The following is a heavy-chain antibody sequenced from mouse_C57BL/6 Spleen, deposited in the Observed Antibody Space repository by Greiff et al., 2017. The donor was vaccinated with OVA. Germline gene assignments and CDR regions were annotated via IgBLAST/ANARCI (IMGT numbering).Heavy chain of an antibody. CDR2: ISYDGSN. J-gene: IGHJ2*01. Sequence: EVKLMESGPGLVKPSQSLSLTCSVTGYSITSGYYWNWIRQFPGNKLEWMGYISYDGSNNYNPSLKNRISITRDTSKNQFFLKLNSVTTEDTATYYCARQYYGTRFDYWGQGTTLTVSS. CDR1: GYSITSGYY. CDR3: ARQYYGTRFDY. V-gene: IGHV3-6*01. D-gene: IGHD1-1*01.